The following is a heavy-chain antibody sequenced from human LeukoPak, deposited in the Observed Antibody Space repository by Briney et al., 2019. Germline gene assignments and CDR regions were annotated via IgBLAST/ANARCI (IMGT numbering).Heavy chain of an antibody. D-gene: IGHD3-3*01. Sequence: GASVKVSCKASGGTFSSYAISWVRQAPGQGLERMGGIIPIFGTANYAQKFQGRVTITADKSTSTAYMELSSLRSEDTAVYYCARGSVRFGLFDYWGQGTLVTVSS. V-gene: IGHV1-69*06. J-gene: IGHJ4*02. CDR3: ARGSVRFGLFDY. CDR2: IIPIFGTA. CDR1: GGTFSSYA.